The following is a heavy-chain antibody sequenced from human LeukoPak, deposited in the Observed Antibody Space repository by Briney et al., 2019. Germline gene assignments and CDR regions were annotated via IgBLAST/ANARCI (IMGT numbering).Heavy chain of an antibody. CDR3: ASSRTPLRFLEWLPNFDY. D-gene: IGHD3-3*01. V-gene: IGHV1-18*01. CDR1: GYTFTSYG. J-gene: IGHJ4*02. Sequence: GASVKVSCKASGYTFTSYGISWVRQAPGQGLEWMGWISAYNGNTNYAQKLQGRVTMTTDTSTSTAYMELRSLRSDDTAVYYCASSRTPLRFLEWLPNFDYWGQGTLVTVSS. CDR2: ISAYNGNT.